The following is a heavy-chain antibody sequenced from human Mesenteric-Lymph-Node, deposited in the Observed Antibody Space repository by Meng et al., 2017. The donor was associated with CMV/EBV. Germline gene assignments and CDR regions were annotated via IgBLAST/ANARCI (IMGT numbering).Heavy chain of an antibody. V-gene: IGHV3-20*04. CDR2: INWNGGST. CDR3: ARTRYSSGWPYYYYGMDV. CDR1: GFTFGDYA. J-gene: IGHJ6*02. Sequence: GESLKISCSASGFTFGDYAMSWVRQAPGKGLEWVSGINWNGGSTGYADSVKGRFTISRDNAKNSLYLQMNSLRAEDTALYYCARTRYSSGWPYYYYGMDVWGQGTTVTVSS. D-gene: IGHD6-19*01.